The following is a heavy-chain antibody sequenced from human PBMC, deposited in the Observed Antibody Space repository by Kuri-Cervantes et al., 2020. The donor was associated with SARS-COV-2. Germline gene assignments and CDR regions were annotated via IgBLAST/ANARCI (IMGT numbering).Heavy chain of an antibody. V-gene: IGHV1-2*02. CDR3: AREAPYSSSWWDY. CDR2: INPNSGGT. D-gene: IGHD6-13*01. J-gene: IGHJ4*02. CDR1: GYTFTGYY. Sequence: ASVKVSCRASGYTFTGYYMHWVRQAPGQGLEWMGWINPNSGGTNYEQKFQGRVTMTRDTSISTAYMELSRLRSDDTAVYYCAREAPYSSSWWDYWCQGTLVTVSS.